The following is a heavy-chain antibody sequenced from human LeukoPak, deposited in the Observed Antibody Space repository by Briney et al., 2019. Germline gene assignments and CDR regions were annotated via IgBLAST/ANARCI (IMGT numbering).Heavy chain of an antibody. D-gene: IGHD3-22*01. Sequence: GGSLRLSCAASGFTFSSYAMSWVRQAPGKGLEWVSAISDNGRSTYYADSVKGRFTISRDNSKNTLYLQMNSLRAEDTAVYYCVKSTPPTIVVNYDYWGQGALVTVSS. J-gene: IGHJ4*02. CDR2: ISDNGRST. V-gene: IGHV3-23*01. CDR1: GFTFSSYA. CDR3: VKSTPPTIVVNYDY.